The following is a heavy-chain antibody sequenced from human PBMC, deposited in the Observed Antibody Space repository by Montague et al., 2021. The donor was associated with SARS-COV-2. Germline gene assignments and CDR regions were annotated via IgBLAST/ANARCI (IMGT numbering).Heavy chain of an antibody. Sequence: SLRLSCAASGFTFSSYDMHWVRQAPGKGLEWVSAISGSGGSTYYADSVKGRFTISRDNSKNTLYLQMNSLRAEDTAVYYCAKEGDYDILTGYYPNRRYFDYWGQGTLVTVSS. CDR2: ISGSGGST. CDR1: GFTFSSYD. D-gene: IGHD3-9*01. CDR3: AKEGDYDILTGYYPNRRYFDY. J-gene: IGHJ4*02. V-gene: IGHV3-23*01.